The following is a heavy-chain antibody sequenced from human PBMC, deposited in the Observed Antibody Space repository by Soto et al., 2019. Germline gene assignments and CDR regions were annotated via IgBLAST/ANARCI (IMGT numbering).Heavy chain of an antibody. CDR3: ARGYGRNCDY. CDR2: INHSGST. CDR1: GGSFSGYY. V-gene: IGHV4-34*01. J-gene: IGHJ4*02. D-gene: IGHD3-10*01. Sequence: PSETLSLTCAVYGGSFSGYYWNWIRQPPGKGLEWIGEINHSGSTNYNPSLKSRVTISVDTSKNQFSLKLSSVTAADTAVYYCARGYGRNCDYWGQGTLVTVS.